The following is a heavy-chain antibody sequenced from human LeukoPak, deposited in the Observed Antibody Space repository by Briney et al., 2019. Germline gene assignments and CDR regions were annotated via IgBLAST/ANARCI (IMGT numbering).Heavy chain of an antibody. J-gene: IGHJ4*02. CDR1: GFTFSSYW. CDR3: KSGGAAPGSFDY. Sequence: GGSLRLSCAASGFTFSSYWMSWMRQAPGKGLEWVANIKYDGNEEYYVDSVKGRFTISRDNAKNSLYLQLNSLRVEDTAVYYCKSGGAAPGSFDYWGQGTLVTVPP. D-gene: IGHD1-1*01. V-gene: IGHV3-7*01. CDR2: IKYDGNEE.